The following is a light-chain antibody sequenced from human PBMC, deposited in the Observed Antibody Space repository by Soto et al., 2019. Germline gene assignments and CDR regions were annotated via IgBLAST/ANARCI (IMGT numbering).Light chain of an antibody. V-gene: IGLV2-14*01. CDR2: EVR. J-gene: IGLJ1*01. CDR1: GSDVGGYNY. CDR3: SSYTSSSTV. Sequence: QSALTQPASVSGSPGQSITISCTGTGSDVGGYNYVSWYQQYPGKAPKLLIYEVRNRPSGVSNRFSGSKSGNTASLTISGLQAEDEAEYYCSSYTSSSTVFGTGTKVTVL.